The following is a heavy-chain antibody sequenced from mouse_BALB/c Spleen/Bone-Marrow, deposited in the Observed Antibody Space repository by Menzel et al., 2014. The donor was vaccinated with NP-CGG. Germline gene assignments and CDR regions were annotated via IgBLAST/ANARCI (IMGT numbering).Heavy chain of an antibody. CDR2: IDPANGNT. CDR1: GFNIKDTY. D-gene: IGHD2-14*01. CDR3: ARYRLGTYFDY. V-gene: IGHV14-3*02. Sequence: VQLQQSGAGLVKPGASVKLSCTASGFNIKDTYMHWVKQRPEQGLEWIGRIDPANGNTKYDPKSQGKATITADTSSNTAYLQLSSLTSEDTAVYYCARYRLGTYFDYWGQGTTLTVSS. J-gene: IGHJ2*01.